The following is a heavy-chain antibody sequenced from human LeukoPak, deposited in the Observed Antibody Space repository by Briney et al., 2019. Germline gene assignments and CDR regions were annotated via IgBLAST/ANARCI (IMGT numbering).Heavy chain of an antibody. V-gene: IGHV4-34*01. Sequence: PSETLSLTCAVYGGSFSGHYWTWIRQAPGKGLEWVGESTHSGSTNYNPSLKSRVTISVDTSKNQFSLKLTSMTAADTAVYHCARGQTGAAALDFWGPGTLVTVSS. CDR2: STHSGST. CDR1: GGSFSGHY. J-gene: IGHJ4*02. D-gene: IGHD2-2*01. CDR3: ARGQTGAAALDF.